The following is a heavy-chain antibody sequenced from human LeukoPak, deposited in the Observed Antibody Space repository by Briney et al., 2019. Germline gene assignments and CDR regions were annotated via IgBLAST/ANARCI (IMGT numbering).Heavy chain of an antibody. CDR3: ARGIAARPTPYYYYYYYMDV. Sequence: ASVKVSCKASKYTFTDYYMHWVRQAPGQGLEWMGWINPNSGGTNYAQKFQGRVTMTRDTSISTAYMELSRLRSDDTAVYYCARGIAARPTPYYYYYYYMDVWGKGTTVTVSS. D-gene: IGHD6-6*01. J-gene: IGHJ6*03. CDR2: INPNSGGT. V-gene: IGHV1-2*02. CDR1: KYTFTDYY.